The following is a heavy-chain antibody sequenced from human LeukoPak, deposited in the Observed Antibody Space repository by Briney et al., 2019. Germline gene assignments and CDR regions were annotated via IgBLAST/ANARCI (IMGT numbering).Heavy chain of an antibody. V-gene: IGHV6-1*01. J-gene: IGHJ4*02. CDR2: TYYRSKWYN. Sequence: SQTLSLTCAISGDSVSSNSAAWNWIRQSPSRGLGWLGRTYYRSKWYNDYAVSVKSRITINPDTSKNQFSLQLNSVTPEDTAVYYCAKIRESIWQACFDYWGQGTLVTISS. CDR1: GDSVSSNSAA. D-gene: IGHD6-6*01. CDR3: AKIRESIWQACFDY.